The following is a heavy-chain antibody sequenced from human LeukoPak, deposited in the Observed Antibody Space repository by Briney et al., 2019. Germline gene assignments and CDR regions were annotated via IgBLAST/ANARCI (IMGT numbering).Heavy chain of an antibody. Sequence: SETLSLTCAVSDYSISSYYYWGWIRQPPGKGLEWIGSIYHSGSTYYNPSLKSRVTISVDTSKNQFSLKLTSVTAADTAVYYCAGHLRRFGEPHFDYWGQGTLVTVSS. CDR1: DYSISSYYY. CDR3: AGHLRRFGEPHFDY. J-gene: IGHJ4*02. CDR2: IYHSGST. D-gene: IGHD3-10*01. V-gene: IGHV4-38-2*01.